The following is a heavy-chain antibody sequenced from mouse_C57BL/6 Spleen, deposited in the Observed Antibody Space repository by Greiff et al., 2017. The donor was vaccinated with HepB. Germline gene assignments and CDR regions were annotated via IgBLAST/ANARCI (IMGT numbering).Heavy chain of an antibody. CDR3: AREQTAQGRDYFDY. CDR1: GYTFTSYW. V-gene: IGHV1-64*01. CDR2: IHPNSGST. D-gene: IGHD3-2*02. J-gene: IGHJ2*01. Sequence: QVQLKQPGAELVKPGASVKLSCKASGYTFTSYWMHWVKQRPGQGLEWIGMIHPNSGSTNYNEKFKSKATLTVDKSSSTAYMQLSSLTSEDSAVYYCAREQTAQGRDYFDYWGQGTTLTVSS.